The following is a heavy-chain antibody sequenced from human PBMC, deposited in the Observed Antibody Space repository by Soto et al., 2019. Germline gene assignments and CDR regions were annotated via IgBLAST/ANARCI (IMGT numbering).Heavy chain of an antibody. V-gene: IGHV1-46*01. J-gene: IGHJ4*02. CDR2: INPSGGST. D-gene: IGHD3-10*01. CDR1: GYTFTSYY. Sequence: VASVKVSCKASGYTFTSYYMHWVRQAPGQGLEWMGIINPSGGSTSYAQKFQGRVTMTRDTSTSTVYMELSSLRSEDTAVYYCARDERLGVTMVRGPPDYWGQGTLVTVSS. CDR3: ARDERLGVTMVRGPPDY.